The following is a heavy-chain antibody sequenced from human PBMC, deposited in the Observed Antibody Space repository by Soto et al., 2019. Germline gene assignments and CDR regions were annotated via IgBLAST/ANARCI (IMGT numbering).Heavy chain of an antibody. Sequence: GASVKVSCKPSGYTFSTYPISWVRQAPGQGLEWVGWISTYNGKTNYGQKFQGRVTITTDTSTSTAYMDLRNLRPDDTAVYYCARDRVEAALGTFDQWGQGTLVTVSS. CDR3: ARDRVEAALGTFDQ. V-gene: IGHV1-18*01. CDR1: GYTFSTYP. J-gene: IGHJ4*02. D-gene: IGHD6-13*01. CDR2: ISTYNGKT.